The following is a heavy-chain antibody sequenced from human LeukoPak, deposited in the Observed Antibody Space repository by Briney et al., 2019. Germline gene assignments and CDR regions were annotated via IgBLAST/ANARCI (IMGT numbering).Heavy chain of an antibody. CDR1: GGTFSSYA. Sequence: SVKVSCKASGGTFSSYAISWVRQAPGQGLEWMGRIIPIFGIANYAQKFQGRVTITTDESTSTAYMELSSLRSEDTAVYYCARAHMVRGVIIGWFDPWGQGTLVTVSS. CDR3: ARAHMVRGVIIGWFDP. CDR2: IIPIFGIA. D-gene: IGHD3-10*01. J-gene: IGHJ5*02. V-gene: IGHV1-69*05.